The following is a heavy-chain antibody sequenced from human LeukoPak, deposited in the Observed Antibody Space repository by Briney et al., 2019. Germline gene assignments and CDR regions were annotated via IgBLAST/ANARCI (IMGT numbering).Heavy chain of an antibody. CDR3: ANTNGGSTSSGFDY. CDR2: IRYDGSNK. V-gene: IGHV3-30*02. D-gene: IGHD2-2*01. J-gene: IGHJ4*02. CDR1: GFTFSSYG. Sequence: GGSLRLSCAASGFTFSSYGMHWVRQAPGRGLEWVAFIRYDGSNKYYADSVKGRFTISRDNSKNTLYLQMNSLRAEDTAVYYCANTNGGSTSSGFDYWGQGTLVTVSS.